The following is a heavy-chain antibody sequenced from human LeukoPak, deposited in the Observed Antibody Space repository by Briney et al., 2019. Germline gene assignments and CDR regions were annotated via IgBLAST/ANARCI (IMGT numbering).Heavy chain of an antibody. CDR2: ISGSGGST. Sequence: GGSLRLSCAASGFTFSSYAMSWVRQAPGKGLEWVSAISGSGGSTYYADSVKGRFTISRDNSKSTLYLQMNSLRAEDTAVYYCARSRGFGELLPFDHWGQGALVTVSS. V-gene: IGHV3-23*01. J-gene: IGHJ4*02. D-gene: IGHD3-10*01. CDR3: ARSRGFGELLPFDH. CDR1: GFTFSSYA.